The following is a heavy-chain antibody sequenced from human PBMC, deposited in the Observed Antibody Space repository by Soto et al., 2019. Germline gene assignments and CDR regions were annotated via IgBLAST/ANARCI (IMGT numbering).Heavy chain of an antibody. CDR1: GYTFTGYY. CDR2: INPNSGGT. Sequence: QVQLVQSGAEVKKPGASVKVSCEASGYTFTGYYIHWVRQAPGQGLEWMGWINPNSGGTKYAQNFQGRVTMTRDTPINTAYMELSSLRSDDTAVYYCARDKDGMDVWGQGTTVTVSS. V-gene: IGHV1-2*02. CDR3: ARDKDGMDV. J-gene: IGHJ6*02.